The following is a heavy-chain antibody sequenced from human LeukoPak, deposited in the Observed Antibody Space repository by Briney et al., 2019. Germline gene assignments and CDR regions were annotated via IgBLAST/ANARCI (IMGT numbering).Heavy chain of an antibody. Sequence: SETLSLTRTVSGGSISSSSYYWGWIRQPPGKGLEWIGSIYYSGSTYYNPSLKSRVTISVDTSKNQFSLKLSSVTAADTAVYYCARERYYYYYMDVWGKGTTVTVSS. CDR1: GGSISSSSYY. CDR2: IYYSGST. J-gene: IGHJ6*03. CDR3: ARERYYYYYMDV. V-gene: IGHV4-39*07.